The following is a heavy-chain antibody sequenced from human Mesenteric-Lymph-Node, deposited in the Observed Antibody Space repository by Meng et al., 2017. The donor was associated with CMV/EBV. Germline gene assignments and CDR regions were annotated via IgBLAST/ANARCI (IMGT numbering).Heavy chain of an antibody. CDR3: ARGGSTSWGRRYNWFDP. CDR1: GGSFSGSY. V-gene: IGHV4-34*01. Sequence: YGGSFSGSYWSWIRQPPGKELEWIGEINHSGSTNYNPSLKSRVTISVDTSNNQFSLRLSSVTAADTAVYYCARGGSTSWGRRYNWFDPWGQGTLVTVSS. CDR2: INHSGST. J-gene: IGHJ5*02. D-gene: IGHD2-2*01.